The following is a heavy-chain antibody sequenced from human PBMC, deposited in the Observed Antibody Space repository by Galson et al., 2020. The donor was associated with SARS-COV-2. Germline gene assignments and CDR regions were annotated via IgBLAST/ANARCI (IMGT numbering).Heavy chain of an antibody. Sequence: GGSLRLSCAASGFTFSSYSMNWVRQAPGKGLEWVSYISSSSSTIYYADSVKGRFTISRDNAKNSLYLQMNSLRAEDTVVYYCAREVNERWFDPWGQGTLVTVSS. CDR3: AREVNERWFDP. V-gene: IGHV3-48*01. D-gene: IGHD1-1*01. CDR1: GFTFSSYS. J-gene: IGHJ5*02. CDR2: ISSSSSTI.